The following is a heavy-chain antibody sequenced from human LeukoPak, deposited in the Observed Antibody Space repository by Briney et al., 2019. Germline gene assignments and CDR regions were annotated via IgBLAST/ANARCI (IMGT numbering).Heavy chain of an antibody. D-gene: IGHD2-15*01. J-gene: IGHJ6*02. CDR3: ARTDCSGGSCSRLYYYGMDV. CDR2: INHSGST. CDR1: GGSFSGYY. V-gene: IGHV4-34*01. Sequence: SETLSLTCAVYGGSFSGYYWSWIRQPPGQGLEWIGEINHSGSTNYNPSLKSRVTISVDTSKNQFSLKLSSVTAADTAVYYCARTDCSGGSCSRLYYYGMDVWGQGTTVTVSS.